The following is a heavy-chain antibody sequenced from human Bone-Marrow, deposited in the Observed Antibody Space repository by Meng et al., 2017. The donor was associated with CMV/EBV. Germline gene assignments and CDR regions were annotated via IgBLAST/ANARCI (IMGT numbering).Heavy chain of an antibody. D-gene: IGHD3-22*01. CDR1: CFTFSSYS. CDR3: AGASSGYYFYFDY. CDR2: ISSSSSYI. J-gene: IGHJ4*02. V-gene: IGHV3-21*01. Sequence: VSCFTFSSYSMNWVRQAPGKGLEWVSSISSSSSYICCTDSVKGRFTISRNNAKNSLYLQMNSLRAEDTAVYYCAGASSGYYFYFDYWGQGTLVTVSS.